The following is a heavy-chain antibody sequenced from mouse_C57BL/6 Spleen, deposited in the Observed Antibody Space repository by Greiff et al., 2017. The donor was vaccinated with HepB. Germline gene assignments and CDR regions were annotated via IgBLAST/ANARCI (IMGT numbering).Heavy chain of an antibody. D-gene: IGHD1-1*01. J-gene: IGHJ3*01. Sequence: VQLQQPGAELVKPGASVKMSCKASGYTFTSYWITWVKQRPGQGLEWIGDIYPGSGSTNYHEKFKSKATLTVDTSSSTAYMQLSSLTSEDSAVYYCARDYGRSYEGFAYWGQGTLVTVSA. V-gene: IGHV1-55*01. CDR3: ARDYGRSYEGFAY. CDR1: GYTFTSYW. CDR2: IYPGSGST.